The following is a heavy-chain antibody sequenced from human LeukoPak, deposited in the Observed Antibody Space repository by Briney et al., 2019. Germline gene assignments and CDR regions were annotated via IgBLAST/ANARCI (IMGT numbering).Heavy chain of an antibody. CDR2: IYHSGST. CDR3: ARVPYSSSSKAFDI. J-gene: IGHJ3*02. D-gene: IGHD6-6*01. Sequence: SQTLSLTCTVAGGSISSGGYYWSWIRQPPGNGPEGIGYIYHSGSTYYNPSRKSRVTISVDRSKNQFSLKLSSVTAADTAVYYCARVPYSSSSKAFDIWGQGTLVTVSS. V-gene: IGHV4-30-2*01. CDR1: GGSISSGGYY.